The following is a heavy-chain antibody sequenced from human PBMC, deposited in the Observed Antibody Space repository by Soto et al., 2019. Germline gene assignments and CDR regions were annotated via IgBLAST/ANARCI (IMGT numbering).Heavy chain of an antibody. V-gene: IGHV4-30-2*01. CDR3: ARGKAIDNWFDP. D-gene: IGHD2-2*02. CDR2: IYHSGST. CDR1: GGSISSGGYS. Sequence: SETLSLTCAVSGGSISSGGYSWSWIRQPPGKGLEWIGYIYHSGSTYYNPSLKSRVTISVDSSKNQFSLKLSSVTAADTAVYYCARGKAIDNWFDPWGQRTLVTVSS. J-gene: IGHJ5*02.